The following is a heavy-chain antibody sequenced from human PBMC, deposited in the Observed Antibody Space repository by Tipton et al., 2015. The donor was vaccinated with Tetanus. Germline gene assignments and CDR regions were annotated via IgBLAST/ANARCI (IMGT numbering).Heavy chain of an antibody. CDR2: IKSKTDGGTT. CDR3: TTSGIVGSGYRAAY. D-gene: IGHD1-26*01. CDR1: GLFFKNAW. J-gene: IGHJ4*02. V-gene: IGHV3-15*07. Sequence: SLRLSCATSGLFFKNAWMNWVRQAPGKGLEWVGRIKSKTDGGTTDYAARVKDRFSISRDDSKDTLFLQMNSIKTGDTAVYYCTTSGIVGSGYRAAYWGRGTLVVVSS.